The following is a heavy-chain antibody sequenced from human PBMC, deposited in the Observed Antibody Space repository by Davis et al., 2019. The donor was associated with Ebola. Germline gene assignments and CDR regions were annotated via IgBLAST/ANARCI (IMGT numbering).Heavy chain of an antibody. J-gene: IGHJ4*02. CDR2: ISSGGDDR. Sequence: GESLKISCAASGFAFTRHSMNWVRQAPGKGLEWIAFISSGGDDRYYADSVRGRFTVSRDNSKNTLYLQMNSLRAEDTAVYYCAKAPYKVYSSSSYYFDYWGQGTLVTVSS. V-gene: IGHV3-48*01. CDR1: GFAFTRHS. D-gene: IGHD6-6*01. CDR3: AKAPYKVYSSSSYYFDY.